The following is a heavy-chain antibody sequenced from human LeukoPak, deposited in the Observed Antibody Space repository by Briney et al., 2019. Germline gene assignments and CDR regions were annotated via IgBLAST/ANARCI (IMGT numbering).Heavy chain of an antibody. Sequence: SETLSLTCTVSGVSISSYYLSWIRQPPGKGLEWIGYIYYSGCTNYNPSLKSRVTISVDTTKNQFALKLSSVPAADTAVYYCARPLHGAFDIWGQRTIVTVSS. D-gene: IGHD2-15*01. CDR1: GVSISSYY. J-gene: IGHJ3*02. V-gene: IGHV4-59*01. CDR2: IYYSGCT. CDR3: ARPLHGAFDI.